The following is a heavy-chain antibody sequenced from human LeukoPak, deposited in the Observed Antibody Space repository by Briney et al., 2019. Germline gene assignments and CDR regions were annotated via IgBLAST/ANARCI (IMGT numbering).Heavy chain of an antibody. Sequence: PPASVKVSCKASGYTFTSDGISWGRQAPGQGLEWMGWISAYNVNTNSAQKLQGRVTMTPDTSTSTAYMELRSLRSDDTAVYYCARVRCSGGSCYMWFDPWGQGTLVTVSS. V-gene: IGHV1-18*01. CDR3: ARVRCSGGSCYMWFDP. D-gene: IGHD2-15*01. J-gene: IGHJ5*02. CDR1: GYTFTSDG. CDR2: ISAYNVNT.